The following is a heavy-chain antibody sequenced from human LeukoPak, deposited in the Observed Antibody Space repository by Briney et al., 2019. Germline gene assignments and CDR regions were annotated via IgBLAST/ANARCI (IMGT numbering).Heavy chain of an antibody. D-gene: IGHD3-16*01. CDR2: ISGSGGST. V-gene: IGHV3-23*01. CDR1: GFTFSSYA. Sequence: PGGSLRLSCAASGFTFSSYAMSWVRQAPGKGLEWVSAISGSGGSTYYADSVKGRFTISRDNSKNTLYLEMNSLRGEDTAVYYCAGGDIIGEGMDVWGQGTTVSVSS. J-gene: IGHJ6*02. CDR3: AGGDIIGEGMDV.